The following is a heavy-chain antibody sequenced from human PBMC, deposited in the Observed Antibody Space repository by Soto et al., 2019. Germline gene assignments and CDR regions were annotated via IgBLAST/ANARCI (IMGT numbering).Heavy chain of an antibody. Sequence: SETLSLTCTVSGGSISSGGYYWSWIRQHPGKGLEWIGYIYYSGSTYYNPSLKSRVTISVDTSKSQFSLKLSSVTAADTAVYYCARVCGGDCHYGMDVWGQGTTVT. J-gene: IGHJ6*02. CDR1: GGSISSGGYY. D-gene: IGHD2-21*02. CDR2: IYYSGST. V-gene: IGHV4-31*03. CDR3: ARVCGGDCHYGMDV.